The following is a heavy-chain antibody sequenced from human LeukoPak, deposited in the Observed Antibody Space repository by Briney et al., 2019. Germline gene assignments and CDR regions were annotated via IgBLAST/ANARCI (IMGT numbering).Heavy chain of an antibody. D-gene: IGHD3-10*02. V-gene: IGHV3-23*01. CDR1: GFSFSSYG. Sequence: GGTLRLSCAASGFSFSSYGMSWVRQAPGKGLEWFSTISGSGGSTYYVDSVKGRFTISRDNAKNSLYLQMNSLRAEDTAVYYCAELGITMIGGVWGKGTTVTISS. CDR3: AELGITMIGGV. CDR2: ISGSGGST. J-gene: IGHJ6*04.